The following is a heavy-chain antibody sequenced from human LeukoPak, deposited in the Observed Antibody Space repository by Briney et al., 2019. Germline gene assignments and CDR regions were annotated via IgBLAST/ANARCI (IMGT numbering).Heavy chain of an antibody. D-gene: IGHD1-14*01. CDR1: GFTFSSYW. J-gene: IGHJ4*02. Sequence: GGSLRLSCAAPGFTFSSYWMSWVRQAPGKGLEWVANIKQDGSEKYYVDSVKGRFTISRDNAKDPLYLQMNSLRAEDTAVYYCARDGRTWATGSYWGQGTLVAVSS. V-gene: IGHV3-7*01. CDR3: ARDGRTWATGSY. CDR2: IKQDGSEK.